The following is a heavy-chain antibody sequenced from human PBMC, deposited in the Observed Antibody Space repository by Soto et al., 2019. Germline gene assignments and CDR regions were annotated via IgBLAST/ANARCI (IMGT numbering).Heavy chain of an antibody. D-gene: IGHD2-2*01. J-gene: IGHJ3*02. CDR2: ISGSGGST. V-gene: IGHV3-23*01. CDR3: AKLGLICSSTSCYVRAFDI. CDR1: GFTFSSYA. Sequence: GGSLRLSCAASGFTFSSYAMSWARQAPGKGLEWVSAISGSGGSTYYADSVKGRFTISRDNSKNTLYLQMNSLRAEDTAVYYCAKLGLICSSTSCYVRAFDISGQGTIVTVSS.